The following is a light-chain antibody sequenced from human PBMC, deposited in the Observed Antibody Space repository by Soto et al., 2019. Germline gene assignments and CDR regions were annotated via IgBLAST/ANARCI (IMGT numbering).Light chain of an antibody. CDR1: NNDVGGYNY. CDR2: EVS. J-gene: IGLJ3*02. Sequence: QSALTQPASVSGSPGQSITISCTGTNNDVGGYNYVSWYQQHPGKAPKLMIYEVSNRPSGVSNRFSGSKSGNTASLTISGLQAEDEADYYCSSYTTTTTRVFGGGTKLTVL. V-gene: IGLV2-14*01. CDR3: SSYTTTTTRV.